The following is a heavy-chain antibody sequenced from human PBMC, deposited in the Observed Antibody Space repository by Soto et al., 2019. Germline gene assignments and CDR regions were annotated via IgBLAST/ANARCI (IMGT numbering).Heavy chain of an antibody. V-gene: IGHV1-18*01. D-gene: IGHD2-2*01. CDR3: ASWDQLLLSGMDV. CDR1: GYTFTSYG. CDR2: ISAYNGNT. Sequence: ASVKVSCKASGYTFTSYGISWVRQAPGQGLEWMGWISAYNGNTNYARKLQGRVTMTTDTSTSTAYMELRSLRSDDTAVYYCASWDQLLLSGMDVWGQGTTVTVSS. J-gene: IGHJ6*02.